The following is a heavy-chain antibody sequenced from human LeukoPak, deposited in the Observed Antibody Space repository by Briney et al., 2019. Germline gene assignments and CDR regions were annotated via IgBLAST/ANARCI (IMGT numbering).Heavy chain of an antibody. J-gene: IGHJ5*02. D-gene: IGHD4/OR15-4a*01. V-gene: IGHV3-23*01. CDR2: ISDTGKTT. CDR3: ARGGAYDYGVLDA. Sequence: GGSLRLSCEASGFAFSNHAMTWVRQAPGEGLQWVTTISDTGKTTFYRDSVRGRFTISRDISNNTLYLQMDGLRADDTAVYYCARGGAYDYGVLDAWGQGTLVTVSS. CDR1: GFAFSNHA.